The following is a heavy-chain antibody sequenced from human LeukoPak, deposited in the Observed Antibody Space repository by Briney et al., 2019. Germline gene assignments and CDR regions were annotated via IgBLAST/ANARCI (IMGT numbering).Heavy chain of an antibody. D-gene: IGHD2-2*01. Sequence: ASVKVSCKASGYTFSTYAIQWVRQAPGQRLEWMGWINGGDGNTKYSQKFQGRVTITRYTSASTAYMELSSLRSEDTAVYYCARSYIVVVPAVYFDYWGQRTLVTVSS. CDR2: INGGDGNT. CDR1: GYTFSTYA. V-gene: IGHV1-3*01. J-gene: IGHJ4*02. CDR3: ARSYIVVVPAVYFDY.